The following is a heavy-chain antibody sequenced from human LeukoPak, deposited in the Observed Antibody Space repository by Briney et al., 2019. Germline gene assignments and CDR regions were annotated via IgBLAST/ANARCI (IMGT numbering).Heavy chain of an antibody. D-gene: IGHD5-18*01. Sequence: GGPLRLSCAASGFTFNNYWIRWVRQAPGKGLVWVSRITTDGRTTTYADSVKGRFTISRDNAKNTVHLQMNSLRAEDTAVYYCARVGDVDTAMHAADYFDYWGQGTLVTVSS. CDR2: ITTDGRTT. CDR3: ARVGDVDTAMHAADYFDY. CDR1: GFTFNNYW. V-gene: IGHV3-74*01. J-gene: IGHJ4*02.